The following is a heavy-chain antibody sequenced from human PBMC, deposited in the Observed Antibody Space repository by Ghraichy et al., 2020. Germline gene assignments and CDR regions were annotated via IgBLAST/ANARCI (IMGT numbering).Heavy chain of an antibody. CDR3: ARGGTAVTTFASFDI. Sequence: SQTLSLTCSVSGGSISPYYWNWVRQTPGTGLEWIGCIFHSGSTNYNASLKTRVTISLDTSKNQFSLRLNSMTAADTAVYYCARGGTAVTTFASFDIWGQGTMVTVSS. D-gene: IGHD4-11*01. V-gene: IGHV4-59*01. CDR1: GGSISPYY. CDR2: IFHSGST. J-gene: IGHJ3*02.